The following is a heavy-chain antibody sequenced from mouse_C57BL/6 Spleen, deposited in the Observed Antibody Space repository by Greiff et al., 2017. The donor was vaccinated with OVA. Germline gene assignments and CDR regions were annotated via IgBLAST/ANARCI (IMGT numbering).Heavy chain of an antibody. CDR3: ARTGTGDY. D-gene: IGHD3-3*01. CDR2: INPSTGGT. J-gene: IGHJ2*01. V-gene: IGHV1-42*01. Sequence: EVQLQQSGPELVKPGASVKISCKASGYSFTGYYMNWVKQSPEKSLEWIGEINPSTGGTTYNQKFKAKATLTVDKSSSTAYMQLKSLTSEDSAVYYCARTGTGDYWGQGTTLTVSS. CDR1: GYSFTGYY.